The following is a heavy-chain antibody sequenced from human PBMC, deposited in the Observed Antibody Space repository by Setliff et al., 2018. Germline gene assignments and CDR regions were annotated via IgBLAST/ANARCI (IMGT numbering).Heavy chain of an antibody. J-gene: IGHJ4*02. CDR2: INPSGGST. V-gene: IGHV1-46*01. CDR1: GYAFTSYG. CDR3: ARGPKLLSHCSSTSCYLGY. Sequence: ASVKVSCKASGYAFTSYGISWVRQAPGQGLEWMGIINPSGGSTSYAQKFKGRVTMTRDTTTSTVYMELISLRSEDTAVYYCARGPKLLSHCSSTSCYLGYWGQGTLVTVSS. D-gene: IGHD2-2*01.